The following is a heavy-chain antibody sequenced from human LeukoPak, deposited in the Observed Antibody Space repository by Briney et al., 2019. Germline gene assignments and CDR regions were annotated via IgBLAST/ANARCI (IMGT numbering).Heavy chain of an antibody. J-gene: IGHJ4*02. CDR3: ARALPTVTTLGYFDY. CDR2: IYHSGST. D-gene: IGHD4-17*01. Sequence: PSETLSLTCTVSGGSISSGGYYWSRTRQPPGKGLEWIGYIYHSGSTYYNPSLKSRVTISVDRSKNQFSLKLSSVTAADTAVYYCARALPTVTTLGYFDYWGQGTLVTVSS. V-gene: IGHV4-30-2*01. CDR1: GGSISSGGYY.